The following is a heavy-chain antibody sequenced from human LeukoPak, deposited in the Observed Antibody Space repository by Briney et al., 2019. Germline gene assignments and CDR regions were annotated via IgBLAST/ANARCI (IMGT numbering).Heavy chain of an antibody. CDR2: IYYSGST. Sequence: SETLSLTCTVAGGSISTSSYYWGWIRQPPGKGLEWIGSIYYSGSTYYNPSLKSRVTISVDTSKNQFSLKLSSVTAADTAVYYCARLMVRGVIGYWGQGTLVTVSS. V-gene: IGHV4-39*01. CDR1: GGSISTSSYY. CDR3: ARLMVRGVIGY. D-gene: IGHD3-10*01. J-gene: IGHJ4*02.